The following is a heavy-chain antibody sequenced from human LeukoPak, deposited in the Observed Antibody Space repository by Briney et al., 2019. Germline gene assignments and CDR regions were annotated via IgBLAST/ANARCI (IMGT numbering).Heavy chain of an antibody. J-gene: IGHJ4*02. D-gene: IGHD6-13*01. V-gene: IGHV4-59*01. CDR2: IYYSGST. CDR1: GGSISSYY. CDR3: ARADPYSSSWYD. Sequence: SETLSLTCTVSGGSISSYYWSWIRQPPGKGLEWIGYIYYSGSTNYNPSLKSRVTISVDTSKNQFSLKLSSVTAADTAVYYCARADPYSSSWYDWGQGTLVTVSS.